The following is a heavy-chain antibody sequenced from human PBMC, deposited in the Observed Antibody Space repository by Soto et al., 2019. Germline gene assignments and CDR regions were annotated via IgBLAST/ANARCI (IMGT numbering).Heavy chain of an antibody. CDR1: GFTFSASA. CDR2: IRSKPNNYAT. Sequence: GGSLRLSCAGSGFTFSASAMHWVRQASGKGLEWVGRIRSKPNNYATAYSASVRGRFTISRDDSKNTAYLQMNSLNTEDTAVNYCTSRNSDCWGLGTLVTVSS. J-gene: IGHJ4*02. V-gene: IGHV3-73*01. CDR3: TSRNSDC.